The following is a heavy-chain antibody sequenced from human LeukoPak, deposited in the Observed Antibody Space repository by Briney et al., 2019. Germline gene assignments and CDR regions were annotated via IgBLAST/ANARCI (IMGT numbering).Heavy chain of an antibody. D-gene: IGHD1-1*01. J-gene: IGHJ4*02. CDR2: IGGSNGIT. CDR1: RFTFNSYA. V-gene: IGHV3-23*01. CDR3: ARARPNWNPPDY. Sequence: GGSLRLSCAASRFTFNSYAMSWVRQAPGKGLEWVSVIGGSNGITFYVGSVKGRFTISRDNSKDTLYLQMNGLRAEDTAVYYCARARPNWNPPDYWGQGTLVTVSS.